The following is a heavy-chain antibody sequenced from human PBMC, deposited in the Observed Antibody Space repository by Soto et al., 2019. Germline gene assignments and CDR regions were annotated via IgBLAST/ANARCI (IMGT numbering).Heavy chain of an antibody. J-gene: IGHJ4*02. D-gene: IGHD6-19*01. V-gene: IGHV3-49*04. CDR1: GFTFGDYA. Sequence: PGGSLRLSCTTSGFTFGDYAMSWVRQAPGKGLEWVGFIRSKTYGGTTEYAASVKGRFTISRDDSKSIAYLQMNSLKSEDTAVYYCTRNVIAVVWGQGTLVTVSS. CDR2: IRSKTYGGTT. CDR3: TRNVIAVV.